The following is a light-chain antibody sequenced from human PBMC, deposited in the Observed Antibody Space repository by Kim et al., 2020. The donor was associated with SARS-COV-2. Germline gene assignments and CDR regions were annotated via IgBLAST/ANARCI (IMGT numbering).Light chain of an antibody. J-gene: IGLJ3*02. Sequence: QSVLTQPPSASGAPGQRVTISCSGSTSDIGSSSVMWFQQLPGTAPKLLISYDNQRPAGVPDRFSGSKTGTTASLAISGLQSADEADYHCATWSKRPNVWVFGGGTQLTVL. CDR1: TSDIGSSS. CDR3: ATWSKRPNVWV. CDR2: YDN. V-gene: IGLV1-44*01.